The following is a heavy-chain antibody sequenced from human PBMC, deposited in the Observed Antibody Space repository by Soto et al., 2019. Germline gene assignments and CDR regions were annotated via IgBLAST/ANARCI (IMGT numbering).Heavy chain of an antibody. CDR3: ARVQSVACFHFAY. J-gene: IGHJ4*02. D-gene: IGHD5-12*01. V-gene: IGHV4-61*01. CDR1: GASVSSRTYF. CDR2: MYYSGSN. Sequence: QVQLQESGPGLVKPSETLSLTCTVSGASVSSRTYFWSWIRQPPGKGLEWIGYMYYSGSNSYNPSLNSRVTISLDTSRNQSSLKLSSLTAADKAVYYCARVQSVACFHFAYCAQGTLVTVSS.